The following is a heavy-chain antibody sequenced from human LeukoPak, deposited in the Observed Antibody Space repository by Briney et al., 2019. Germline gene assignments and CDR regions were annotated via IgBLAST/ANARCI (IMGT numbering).Heavy chain of an antibody. CDR3: ALNEPGTVDYVLPYYYGMDV. V-gene: IGHV3-23*01. J-gene: IGHJ6*02. D-gene: IGHD4-17*01. CDR2: ISGRGGST. Sequence: GGSLRLSCAASGFTFSSYAMSWVRQAPGKGLEGVSAISGRGGSTYYADSVKGRFTISRDNSKNTLYLQMNSLRAEDTAVYYCALNEPGTVDYVLPYYYGMDVWGQGTTVTVSS. CDR1: GFTFSSYA.